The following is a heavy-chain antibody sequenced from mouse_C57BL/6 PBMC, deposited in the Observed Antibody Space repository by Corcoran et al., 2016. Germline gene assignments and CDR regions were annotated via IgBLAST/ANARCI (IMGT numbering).Heavy chain of an antibody. CDR3: ARKIYYGSSYWYFDV. V-gene: IGHV9-3*01. CDR1: GYTFTTYG. Sequence: QIQLVQSGPELKKPGETVKISCKASGYTFTTYGMSWVKQAPGKGLKWMGWINTYSGVPTYADDFKGRFAFSLETSASTAYLQINNLKNEDTATYFCARKIYYGSSYWYFDVWGTGTTVTVSS. J-gene: IGHJ1*03. D-gene: IGHD1-1*01. CDR2: INTYSGVP.